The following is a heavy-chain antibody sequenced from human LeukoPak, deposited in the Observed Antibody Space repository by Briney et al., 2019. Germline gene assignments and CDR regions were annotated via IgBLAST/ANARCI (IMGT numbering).Heavy chain of an antibody. CDR1: GFTLSSHW. J-gene: IGHJ4*02. CDR3: ARGYGDSIHFDY. V-gene: IGHV3-7*04. CDR2: IKRDGSEK. Sequence: PGGAPRLSCAAPGFTLSSHWMSWGRQAPGEGVGWVANIKRDGSEKYYVDSVKGRFTISRDNAKNSLYLQMNSLRAEEAAVYYCARGYGDSIHFDYWGQGTLVTVSS. D-gene: IGHD4-17*01.